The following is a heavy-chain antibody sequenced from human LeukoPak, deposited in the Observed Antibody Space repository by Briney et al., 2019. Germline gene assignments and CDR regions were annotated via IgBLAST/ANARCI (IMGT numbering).Heavy chain of an antibody. V-gene: IGHV6-1*01. CDR2: TYFRSKWYH. CDR1: GESVSNNRAG. D-gene: IGHD6-19*01. J-gene: IGHJ5*02. Sequence: SQTLSLTCVISGESVSNNRAGWNWLRQSPSRGLEWLGRTYFRSKWYHDYAISMTSRLTINPDTPKNQFSLQLNSVTPEDTAVYYCARDQAGTGWFDPWGQGTPVTVSS. CDR3: ARDQAGTGWFDP.